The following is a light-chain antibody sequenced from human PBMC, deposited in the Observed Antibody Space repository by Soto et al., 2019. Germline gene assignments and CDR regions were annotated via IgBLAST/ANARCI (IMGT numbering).Light chain of an antibody. CDR3: QQVDSYPRT. J-gene: IGKJ1*01. CDR1: QGIGTY. V-gene: IGKV1-9*01. Sequence: IKLTQSPSSLSASVGDRVTVTCLASQGIGTYLVWYQQKSGKAPTVLIYASSTLQTGVPSRFSGSGSGTDFSLTISSLHPEDVATYYCQQVDSYPRTFGQGTKVDIK. CDR2: ASS.